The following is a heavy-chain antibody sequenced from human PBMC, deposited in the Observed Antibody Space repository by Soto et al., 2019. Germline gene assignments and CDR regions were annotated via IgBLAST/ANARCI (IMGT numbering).Heavy chain of an antibody. V-gene: IGHV3-21*01. D-gene: IGHD4-17*01. Sequence: GGSLRLSCAASGFTFSSYSMNWVRQAPGKGLEWVSFISSSTTYINYADSVKGRFTISRDNARNSLNLQMNSLRAEDTAVYYCARDRGDYGDDYSYGMDVWGQGTTVTVS. CDR3: ARDRGDYGDDYSYGMDV. CDR1: GFTFSSYS. CDR2: ISSSTTYI. J-gene: IGHJ6*02.